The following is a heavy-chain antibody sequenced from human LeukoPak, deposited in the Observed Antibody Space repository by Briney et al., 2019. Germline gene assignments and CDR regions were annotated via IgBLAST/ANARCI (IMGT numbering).Heavy chain of an antibody. CDR1: GYTFTSYD. CDR3: ARVAEWDQNDY. D-gene: IGHD1-26*01. CDR2: MNPNSGNT. V-gene: IGHV1-8*01. J-gene: IGHJ4*02. Sequence: ASVKVSCKPSGYTFTSYDINWVRQATGRGLEWMGWMNPNSGNTGYAQKFQGRVTMTRNTSISTAYMELSSLRSEDTAVYYCARVAEWDQNDYWGQGTLVTVSS.